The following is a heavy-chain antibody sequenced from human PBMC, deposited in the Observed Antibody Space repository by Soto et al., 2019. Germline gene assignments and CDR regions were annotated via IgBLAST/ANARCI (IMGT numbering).Heavy chain of an antibody. CDR2: IWYDGSNK. CDR1: GFTFSSYG. D-gene: IGHD1-20*01. V-gene: IGHV3-33*01. Sequence: GGSLRLSCAASGFTFSSYGMHWVRQAPGKGLEWVAVIWYDGSNKYYADSVKGRFTISRDNSKNTLYLQMNSLRAEDTAVYYCARAGFNFLTYYYYGMDVWGQGTTVTVSS. CDR3: ARAGFNFLTYYYYGMDV. J-gene: IGHJ6*02.